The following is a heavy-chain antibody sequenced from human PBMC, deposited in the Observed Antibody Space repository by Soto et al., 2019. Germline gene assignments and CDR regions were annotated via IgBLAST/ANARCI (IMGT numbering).Heavy chain of an antibody. CDR3: ARHPRDDYNYGGSGIFDY. D-gene: IGHD4-4*01. CDR1: GGYISSRTFW. V-gene: IGHV4-39*01. Sequence: QLQLQESVPGLVKPSETLSLTCSVSGGYISSRTFWWAWIRQPPGKGLEWIGDMYYSGSSYSSPSLKSRVTLSVDTSTNQLSLKLNSVTAADTAVYYCARHPRDDYNYGGSGIFDYWGEGTLVTVSS. CDR2: MYYSGSS. J-gene: IGHJ4*02.